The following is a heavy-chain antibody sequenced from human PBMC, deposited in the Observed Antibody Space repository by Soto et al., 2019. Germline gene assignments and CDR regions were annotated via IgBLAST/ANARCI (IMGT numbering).Heavy chain of an antibody. Sequence: SETLSLTCTVSGGSISSYYWSWIRQPPGKGLEWIGYIYYSGSTNYNPSLKSRVTISVDTSKNQFSLKLSSVTAADTAVYYCAREEYRWQESGGMDVWGQGTTVTVSS. CDR3: AREEYRWQESGGMDV. J-gene: IGHJ6*02. CDR1: GGSISSYY. D-gene: IGHD6-6*01. V-gene: IGHV4-59*01. CDR2: IYYSGST.